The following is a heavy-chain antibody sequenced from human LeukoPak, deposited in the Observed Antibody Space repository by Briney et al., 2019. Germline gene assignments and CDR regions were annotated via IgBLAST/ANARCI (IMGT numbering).Heavy chain of an antibody. CDR3: ARHDPGGGSYYERPFDY. D-gene: IGHD1-26*01. CDR2: IYHRGST. Sequence: PSETLSLTCAVAGYSISRGYDGGCIRQPPGKGLEWIGGIYHRGSTYYNPSIKSRVTMSVDTSKNQFSLKLSSVTAADTAVYYCARHDPGGGSYYERPFDYWGQGTLVTVSS. V-gene: IGHV4-38-2*01. CDR1: GYSISRGYD. J-gene: IGHJ4*02.